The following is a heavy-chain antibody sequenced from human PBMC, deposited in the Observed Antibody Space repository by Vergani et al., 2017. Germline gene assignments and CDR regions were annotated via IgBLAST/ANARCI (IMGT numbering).Heavy chain of an antibody. CDR2: INPKNGLT. J-gene: IGHJ4*02. Sequence: QVQLVQSGAEVKRPGASVKVSCKASGYTFTGYYLHWVRLAPGQGLEWMGWINPKNGLTKYAQRFQGRVSLTRDTSITTAFMELSSLRSDDTAMYYCTSVPTETYEYYDSTGYYHRFFEKWGQGTLVTVSS. CDR3: TSVPTETYEYYDSTGYYHRFFEK. V-gene: IGHV1-2*02. CDR1: GYTFTGYY. D-gene: IGHD3-16*01.